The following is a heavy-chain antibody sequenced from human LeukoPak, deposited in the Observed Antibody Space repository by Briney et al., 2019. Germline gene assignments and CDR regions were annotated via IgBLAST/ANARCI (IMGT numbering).Heavy chain of an antibody. CDR1: EFTFSNYA. J-gene: IGHJ4*02. D-gene: IGHD1-26*01. Sequence: PGGSLRLSCAASEFTFSNYAMSWVRQAPGKGLEWVSCISGSGGSTYYADSVQGRFTISRDNSKNTLYLQMNSLRAEDTAVYYCTKDQAPQYLIVGAPNYWGQGTLVTVSS. V-gene: IGHV3-23*01. CDR2: ISGSGGST. CDR3: TKDQAPQYLIVGAPNY.